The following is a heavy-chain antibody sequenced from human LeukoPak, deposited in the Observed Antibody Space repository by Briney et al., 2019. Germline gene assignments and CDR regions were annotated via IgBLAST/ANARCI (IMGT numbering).Heavy chain of an antibody. CDR1: GGSISGYY. CDR2: IDYAGDT. Sequence: SETLSLTCTVSGGSISGYYWSWIRQPPGKALEWIAYIDYAGDTNSSPSLKSRVTISVDTSKNQFSLRLNSVTATDTAFYYCARHPPGLRYFDPWGQGTLVTVSS. D-gene: IGHD3-9*01. V-gene: IGHV4-59*08. J-gene: IGHJ5*02. CDR3: ARHPPGLRYFDP.